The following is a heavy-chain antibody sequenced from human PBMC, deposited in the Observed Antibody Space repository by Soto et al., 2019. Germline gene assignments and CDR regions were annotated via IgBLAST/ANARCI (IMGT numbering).Heavy chain of an antibody. J-gene: IGHJ4*02. D-gene: IGHD2-2*02. CDR2: IYYSGST. Sequence: SETLSLTCTVSGGSISSSSYYWGWIRQPPGKGLEWIGSIYYSGSTYYNPSLKSRVTISVDTSKNQFSLKLSSVTAADTAVYYCARLACSSTRCFTYFDYWGQGALVTVSS. CDR1: GGSISSSSYY. V-gene: IGHV4-39*01. CDR3: ARLACSSTRCFTYFDY.